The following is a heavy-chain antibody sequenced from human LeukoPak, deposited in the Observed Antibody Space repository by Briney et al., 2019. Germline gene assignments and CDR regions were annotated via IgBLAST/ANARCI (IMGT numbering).Heavy chain of an antibody. J-gene: IGHJ4*02. CDR3: ARDKYSSSWRSPFDY. CDR1: GFTFSSYW. Sequence: GGSLRLSCAASGFTFSSYWMHWVRQAPGKGLVWVSRINSDGSSTSYADSVKGRFTISRDNAKNTLYLQMNSLRAEDTAVYYCARDKYSSSWRSPFDYWGQGTLVTVSS. D-gene: IGHD6-13*01. V-gene: IGHV3-74*01. CDR2: INSDGSST.